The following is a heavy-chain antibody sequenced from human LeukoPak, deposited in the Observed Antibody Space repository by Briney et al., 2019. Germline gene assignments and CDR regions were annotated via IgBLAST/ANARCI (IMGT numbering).Heavy chain of an antibody. CDR1: GGSFSGYY. CDR2: IDPSGST. CDR3: ARLRSGGPSS. Sequence: PSETLSLTCAVYGGSFSGYYWSWIRQPPGEGLEWIGEIDPSGSTNYNPSLKSRVTILGDTSKNQFSLKLRSVTAADTAMFYCARLRSGGPSSWGQGTLVTVSS. D-gene: IGHD2-15*01. J-gene: IGHJ5*02. V-gene: IGHV4-34*01.